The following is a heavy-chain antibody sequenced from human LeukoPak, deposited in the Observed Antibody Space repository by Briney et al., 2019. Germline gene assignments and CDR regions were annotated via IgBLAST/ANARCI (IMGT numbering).Heavy chain of an antibody. CDR3: ARDGPHEYYYGMDV. J-gene: IGHJ6*02. CDR2: IYHSGST. V-gene: IGHV4-30-2*01. CDR1: GGSISSGGYS. Sequence: SETLSLTCAVSGGSISSGGYSWSWIRQPPGKGLEWIGCIYHSGSTYYNPSLKSRVTISVDTSKNQFSLKLSSVTAADTAVYYCARDGPHEYYYGMDVWGQGTTVTVSS.